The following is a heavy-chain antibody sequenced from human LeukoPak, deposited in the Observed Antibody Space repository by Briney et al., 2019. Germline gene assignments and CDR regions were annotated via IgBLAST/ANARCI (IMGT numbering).Heavy chain of an antibody. V-gene: IGHV3-30*18. J-gene: IGHJ4*02. Sequence: SGRSLRLSCAASGFTFSNYDMHWVRQAPGKGLEWVAVISYDGTNKYYADSVKGPFTISRDNSKSTLYLQMNSLRAEDTAVYYCAKENDFVYWGQGTLVTVSS. CDR3: AKENDFVY. CDR1: GFTFSNYD. D-gene: IGHD3-3*01. CDR2: ISYDGTNK.